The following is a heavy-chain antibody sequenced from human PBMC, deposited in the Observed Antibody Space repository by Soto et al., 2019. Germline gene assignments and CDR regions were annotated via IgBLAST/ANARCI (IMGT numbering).Heavy chain of an antibody. CDR1: GFTFSSYA. Sequence: DVQLLESGGGLVQPGGSLSLSCAASGFTFSSYAMSWVRQAPGKGLEWVSGISGSGGSTYYADSVKGRFTISRDNSKSTLYLQMNSLRAEDTAVYSCAKVRGIDGHYLDYWGQGTLVTVSS. CDR2: ISGSGGST. CDR3: AKVRGIDGHYLDY. V-gene: IGHV3-23*01. D-gene: IGHD1-1*01. J-gene: IGHJ4*02.